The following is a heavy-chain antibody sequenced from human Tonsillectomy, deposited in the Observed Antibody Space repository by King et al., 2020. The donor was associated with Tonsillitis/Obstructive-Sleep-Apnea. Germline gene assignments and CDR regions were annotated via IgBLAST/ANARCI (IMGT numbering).Heavy chain of an antibody. CDR2: IKQDGSEK. Sequence: VQLVESGGGLVQPGGSLRLSCAVSEFTFSKYWMSWVRQAPGKGLEWVANIKQDGSEKHYVDSVKGRFTISRDNAKNSLYLQMNSLRAEDTAVYYCARDNFYGSYYYYNPLYYFAYWGQGTLVTVSS. D-gene: IGHD3-10*01. J-gene: IGHJ4*02. CDR3: ARDNFYGSYYYYNPLYYFAY. CDR1: EFTFSKYW. V-gene: IGHV3-7*04.